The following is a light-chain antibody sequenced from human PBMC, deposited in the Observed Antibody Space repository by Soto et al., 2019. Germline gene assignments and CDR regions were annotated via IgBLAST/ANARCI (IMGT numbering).Light chain of an antibody. Sequence: QAVVTQGPSFSVSPGGTVTLTCGLTSGSVSTTYYPSWYQQTPGQAPRTLIYSTNIRSSGVPDRFSGSILGNKAALTITGAQADDESDYHCMLYMGGGLVVFGGGTKLT. CDR3: MLYMGGGLVV. J-gene: IGLJ2*01. V-gene: IGLV8-61*01. CDR2: STN. CDR1: SGSVSTTYY.